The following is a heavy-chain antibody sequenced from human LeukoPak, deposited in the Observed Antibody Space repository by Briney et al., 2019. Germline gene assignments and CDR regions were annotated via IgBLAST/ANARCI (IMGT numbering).Heavy chain of an antibody. J-gene: IGHJ4*02. V-gene: IGHV4-59*01. CDR2: VYYFGST. CDR1: GGSIGTYY. D-gene: IGHD5-18*01. CDR3: ARDTAMAFDY. Sequence: SETLSLTCTVSGGSIGTYYWSWIRQPPGKGLEWIGYVYYFGSTNYNPSLKSRVTMSVDTSKNQFSLKPSSVTAADTAVYYCARDTAMAFDYWGQGTLVTVSS.